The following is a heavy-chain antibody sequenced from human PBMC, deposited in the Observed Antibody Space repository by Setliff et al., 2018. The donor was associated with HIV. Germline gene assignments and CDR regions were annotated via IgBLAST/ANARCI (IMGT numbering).Heavy chain of an antibody. CDR1: GGTFSSYA. V-gene: IGHV1-69*13. J-gene: IGHJ5*02. Sequence: SVKVSCKASGGTFSSYAISWVRKAPGQGLEWMGGIIPIFGKANYAQKFQGRVTITADESTSTAYMELSSLRSEDTAVYYCARGGRSTVATWAWFDPWGQGTLVTV. CDR3: ARGGRSTVATWAWFDP. CDR2: IIPIFGKA. D-gene: IGHD4-4*01.